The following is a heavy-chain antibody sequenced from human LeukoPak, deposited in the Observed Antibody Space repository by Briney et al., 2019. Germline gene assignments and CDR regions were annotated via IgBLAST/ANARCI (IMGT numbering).Heavy chain of an antibody. Sequence: NPSETLSLTCTVSGGSISTYYWSWIRQPPGKGLEWIGYIFYTGITNYNPSLKSRVTISIDTSRSHFSLRLSSVTAADTAVYYCARHTSYGGNSAFDYWGQGTLVTVSS. CDR3: ARHTSYGGNSAFDY. V-gene: IGHV4-59*08. CDR1: GGSISTYY. J-gene: IGHJ4*02. CDR2: IFYTGIT. D-gene: IGHD4-23*01.